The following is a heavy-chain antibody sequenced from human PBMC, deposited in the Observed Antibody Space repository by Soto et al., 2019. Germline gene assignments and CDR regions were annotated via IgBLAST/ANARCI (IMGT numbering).Heavy chain of an antibody. Sequence: QVQLAESGGGLVKPGGSLKLSCAASGFTFSDHYMSWIRQAPGKGLEWVSYISGSSSYTNYADSVKGRFTISRDNAKNSLYLQMNSLRAEETAVYYCARALAVAGTSGVDYWGQGTLVTVSS. V-gene: IGHV3-11*05. CDR1: GFTFSDHY. D-gene: IGHD6-19*01. CDR2: ISGSSSYT. CDR3: ARALAVAGTSGVDY. J-gene: IGHJ4*02.